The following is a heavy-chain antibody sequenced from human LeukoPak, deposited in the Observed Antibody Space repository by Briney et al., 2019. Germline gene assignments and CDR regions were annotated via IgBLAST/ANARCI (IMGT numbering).Heavy chain of an antibody. CDR2: INWNSDRI. CDR3: ARRAGGYSHLYDY. J-gene: IGHJ4*02. CDR1: GFTFDDYA. Sequence: GGSLRLSCAVSGFTFDDYAMHWVRQVPGKGLEWVSGINWNSDRIGYADSVKGRFTTSRDISKNTLYLQMSSLRAEDTAVYYCARRAGGYSHLYDYWGQGVLVTVSS. V-gene: IGHV3-9*01. D-gene: IGHD4-23*01.